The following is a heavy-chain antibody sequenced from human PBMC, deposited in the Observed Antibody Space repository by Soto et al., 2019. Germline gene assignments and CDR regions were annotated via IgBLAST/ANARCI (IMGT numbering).Heavy chain of an antibody. CDR2: ISGSGGST. Sequence: GGSLRLSCAASGFTFSSYAMSWVRQAPGKGLEWVSAISGSGGSTYYADSVKGRFTISRDNSKNTLYLQMNSLRAEDTAVYYCAKDTIGQWLAQYAFDIWGQGTMVTVSS. CDR3: AKDTIGQWLAQYAFDI. J-gene: IGHJ3*02. CDR1: GFTFSSYA. V-gene: IGHV3-23*01. D-gene: IGHD6-19*01.